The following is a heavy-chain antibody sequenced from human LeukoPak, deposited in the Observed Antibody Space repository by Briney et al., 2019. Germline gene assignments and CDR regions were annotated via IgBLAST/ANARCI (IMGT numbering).Heavy chain of an antibody. J-gene: IGHJ6*03. V-gene: IGHV4-39*07. CDR1: GGSISSSSYY. D-gene: IGHD6-6*01. Sequence: KPSETLSLTCTVSGGSISSSSYYWGWIRQPPGKGLEWIGSIYYSGSTYYNPSLKSRVTISVDTSKNQFSLKLSSVTAADTAVYYCARDNSFGRSIAAYLGYYYYYMDVWGKGTTVTVSS. CDR2: IYYSGST. CDR3: ARDNSFGRSIAAYLGYYYYYMDV.